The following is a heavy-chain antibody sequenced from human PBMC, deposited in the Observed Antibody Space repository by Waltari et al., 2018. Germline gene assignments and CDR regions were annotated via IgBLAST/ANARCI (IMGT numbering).Heavy chain of an antibody. V-gene: IGHV1-46*01. CDR2: INPSGGST. CDR3: ARDRVTMVRGVGWFDP. D-gene: IGHD3-10*01. J-gene: IGHJ5*02. CDR1: GYTFTSYY. Sequence: QVQLVQSGAEVKKPGASVKVSCKASGYTFTSYYMHWVRQAPGQGLEWMGIINPSGGSTSYAQKFQGRVTMTRDTSTSTVYMELSSLRSEDTAVYYCARDRVTMVRGVGWFDPWGQGTLVTVSS.